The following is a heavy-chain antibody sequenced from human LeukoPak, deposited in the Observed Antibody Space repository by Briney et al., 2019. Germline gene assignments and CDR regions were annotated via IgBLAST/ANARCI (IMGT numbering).Heavy chain of an antibody. J-gene: IGHJ4*02. Sequence: SEALSLTCTVSGHSIINSYYWGWIRQPPGKGLEWIGSIYHTGATYYNPSLKSRVTISVDKSKNRFSLKLSSVTAADTAVYYCARGRSFNPGYWGQGTLVTVSS. CDR3: ARGRSFNPGY. D-gene: IGHD3-10*01. CDR1: GHSIINSYY. V-gene: IGHV4-38-2*02. CDR2: IYHTGAT.